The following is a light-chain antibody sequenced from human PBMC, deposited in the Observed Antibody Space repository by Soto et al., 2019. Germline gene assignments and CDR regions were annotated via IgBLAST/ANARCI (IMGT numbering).Light chain of an antibody. J-gene: IGKJ4*01. Sequence: DIQMTQSPSSLSASVGDRVTITCRASQSISSYLNWYQQKPGKAPKLLIYAASSLQSGVPSRFSGSGSGTDFTLTISSLQHEDFATYYCQQSYSTPLNFGGGTKVDIK. CDR2: AAS. V-gene: IGKV1-39*01. CDR3: QQSYSTPLN. CDR1: QSISSY.